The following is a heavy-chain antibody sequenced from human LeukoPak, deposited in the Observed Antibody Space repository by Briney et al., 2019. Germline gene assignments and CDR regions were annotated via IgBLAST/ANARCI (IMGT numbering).Heavy chain of an antibody. D-gene: IGHD2-21*01. CDR3: ARDESGDNDAFDI. CDR1: GFTFSTYA. V-gene: IGHV3-30*02. Sequence: GGSLRLSCAASGFTFSTYAMHWVRQAPGKGLEWVTFIRYDVSKTYYADSVKGRFTISRGNAKNSLYLQMNSLRVEDTAVYYCARDESGDNDAFDIWGQGTMVTVSS. CDR2: IRYDVSKT. J-gene: IGHJ3*02.